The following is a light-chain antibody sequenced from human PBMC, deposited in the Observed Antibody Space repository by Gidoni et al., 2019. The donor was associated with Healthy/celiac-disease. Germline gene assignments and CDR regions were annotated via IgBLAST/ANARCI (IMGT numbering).Light chain of an antibody. CDR3: QQYNNWPPWT. CDR2: GAS. J-gene: IGKJ1*01. Sequence: EIVMTQSPATLSVSPGERATLSCRASQSVSSNLAWYQQKPGQAPRLLIYGASTRATGIQARFSGSGSGTEFTLTISSLQSEDFAVYYCQQYNNWPPWTFXXXPKVEIK. V-gene: IGKV3-15*01. CDR1: QSVSSN.